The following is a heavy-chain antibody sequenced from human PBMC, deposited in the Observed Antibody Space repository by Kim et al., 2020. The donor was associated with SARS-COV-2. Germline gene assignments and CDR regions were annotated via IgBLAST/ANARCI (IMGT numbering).Heavy chain of an antibody. J-gene: IGHJ5*02. CDR2: IYNSGST. Sequence: SETLSLTCTVSGDSISTYCWSWIRQPPGKGLEWVWYIYNSGSTNYNPSPKTRGTITVEAPTNQFPLKLTSLTAADAAPYYYSRERWGKWFDLWGQGTFVT. V-gene: IGHV4-59*01. D-gene: IGHD3-16*01. CDR3: SRERWGKWFDL. CDR1: GDSISTYC.